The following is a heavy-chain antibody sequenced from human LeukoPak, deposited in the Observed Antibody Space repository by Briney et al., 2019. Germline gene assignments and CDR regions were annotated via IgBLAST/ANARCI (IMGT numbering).Heavy chain of an antibody. CDR2: IYHSGST. J-gene: IGHJ6*03. Sequence: PSETLSLTCTVSGYSISSGYYWGWIRQPPGKGLEWIGRIYHSGSTYYNPSLKSRVTISVDTSKNQFSLKLSSVTAADTAVYYCARAAYSGSYRYYYYMDVWGKGTTVTISS. CDR3: ARAAYSGSYRYYYYMDV. V-gene: IGHV4-38-2*02. D-gene: IGHD1-26*01. CDR1: GYSISSGYY.